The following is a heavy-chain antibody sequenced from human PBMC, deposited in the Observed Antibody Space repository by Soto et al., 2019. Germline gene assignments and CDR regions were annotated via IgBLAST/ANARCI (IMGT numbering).Heavy chain of an antibody. CDR2: ISDDGSNK. D-gene: IGHD4-17*01. CDR3: ARCRADYYYYYGMNV. CDR1: GFIFSTYG. J-gene: IGHJ6*02. V-gene: IGHV3-30*03. Sequence: LRLSCAASGFIFSTYGIHWVGQAPGKGLEGVAVISDDGSNKYYADSVKGRFTISRDNSRNTLYLQMNSLRAEDTAVYYCARCRADYYYYYGMNVWGQGTTVTVSS.